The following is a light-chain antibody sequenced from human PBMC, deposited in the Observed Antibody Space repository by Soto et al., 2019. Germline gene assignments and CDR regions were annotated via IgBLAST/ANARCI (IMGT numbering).Light chain of an antibody. CDR1: SSDVGRYIL. CDR2: EVS. V-gene: IGLV2-23*01. J-gene: IGLJ3*02. CDR3: CSYAGSGTLL. Sequence: QSVLTQPACVSGSSGQSITISCTGTSSDVGRYILVSWYQQHPGKAPKLMIYEVSERPSGVSTRFSGSKSGNTASLTISGLQAEDEADYYCCSYAGSGTLLFGGGTKVTVL.